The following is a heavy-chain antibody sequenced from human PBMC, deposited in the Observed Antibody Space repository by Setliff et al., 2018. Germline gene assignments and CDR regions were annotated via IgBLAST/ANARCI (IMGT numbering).Heavy chain of an antibody. V-gene: IGHV1-3*01. D-gene: IGHD3-10*01. CDR2: INAGNGIT. CDR3: ARGRFSELLWGAFDI. J-gene: IGHJ3*02. CDR1: GYTFTSYA. Sequence: ASVKVSCKASGYTFTSYAMHWVRQAPGQRLEWMGWINAGNGITKYSQKFQGRVTITRDTSASTAYMELSSLRSEDTAVYYCARGRFSELLWGAFDIWGQGTMVT.